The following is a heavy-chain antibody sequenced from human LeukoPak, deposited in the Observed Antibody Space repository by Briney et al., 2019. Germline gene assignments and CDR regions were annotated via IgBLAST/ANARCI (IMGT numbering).Heavy chain of an antibody. Sequence: GGSLRLSCAASGFTFSSYAMSWVRQAPGKGLEWVSAISGSGGSTYYADSVKGRFTISRDNSKNTLYLQMNSLRAEDTAVYYDGCYVGYGDSPVDYGAQRTLVSVSS. CDR3: GCYVGYGDSPVDY. D-gene: IGHD4-17*01. CDR1: GFTFSSYA. CDR2: ISGSGGST. V-gene: IGHV3-23*01. J-gene: IGHJ4*02.